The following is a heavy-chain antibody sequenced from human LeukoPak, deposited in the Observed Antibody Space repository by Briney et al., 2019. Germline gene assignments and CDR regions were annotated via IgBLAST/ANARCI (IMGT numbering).Heavy chain of an antibody. CDR3: AKSLWGTSGCTDY. CDR1: GFTVSSNY. CDR2: SYSGGSS. V-gene: IGHV3-53*01. J-gene: IGHJ4*02. Sequence: GGSLRLSCAASGFTVSSNYMSWVRQAPGKGLEWVSVSYSGGSSYYADSVKGRFTISRDNFKNTVYLEMSNLRIEDTAIYYCAKSLWGTSGCTDYWGQGTLVTVSS. D-gene: IGHD2-15*01.